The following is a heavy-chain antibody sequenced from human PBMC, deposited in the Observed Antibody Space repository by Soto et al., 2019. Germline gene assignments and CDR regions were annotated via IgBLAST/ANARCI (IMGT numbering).Heavy chain of an antibody. CDR3: VRNWRYYGGDYYYGMDA. V-gene: IGHV2-5*01. J-gene: IGHJ6*02. Sequence: ITLKESGPTLVKPTQHLTLTCTFSGFSLNTGGVGVGWVRQPRVKAMEGLALIYWNDDERYRPSLRSRLNITQDTINHQLALTTTNMYPEDTSTYYCVRNWRYYGGDYYYGMDAWGQWTTCTFSS. CDR1: GFSLNTGGVG. D-gene: IGHD3-10*01. CDR2: IYWNDDE.